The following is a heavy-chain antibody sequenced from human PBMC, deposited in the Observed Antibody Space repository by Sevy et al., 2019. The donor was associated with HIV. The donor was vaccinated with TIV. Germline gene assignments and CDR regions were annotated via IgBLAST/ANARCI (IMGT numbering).Heavy chain of an antibody. V-gene: IGHV3-23*01. CDR3: ARNLSPSGAFDI. J-gene: IGHJ3*02. D-gene: IGHD6-25*01. CDR1: GLTFSNYV. Sequence: GGSLRLSCAASGLTFSNYVMSWVRQAPGKGLEWLSVISGSSGTTYAAESVKGRFTISRDNSKNTLYLHMRSLGAEDTAVYYCARNLSPSGAFDIWGQGTRVTVSS. CDR2: ISGSSGTT.